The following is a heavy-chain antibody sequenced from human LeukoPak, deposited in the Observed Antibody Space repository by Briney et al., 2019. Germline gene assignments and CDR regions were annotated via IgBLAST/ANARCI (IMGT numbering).Heavy chain of an antibody. CDR2: ISSSSSYI. CDR1: GFTFSSYS. CDR3: ARGAVDALDY. D-gene: IGHD6-19*01. Sequence: GGSLRLSCAASGFTFSSYSMNWVRQAPGEGLEWVSSISSSSSYIYYADSVKGRFTISRDNAKNSLYLQMNSLRAEDTAVYYCARGAVDALDYWGQGTLVTVSS. J-gene: IGHJ4*02. V-gene: IGHV3-21*01.